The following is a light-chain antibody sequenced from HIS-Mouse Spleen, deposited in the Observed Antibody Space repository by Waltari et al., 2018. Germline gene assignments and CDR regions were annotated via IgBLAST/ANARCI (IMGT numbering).Light chain of an antibody. CDR2: RNN. CDR1: SSNIGSNY. CDR3: AAWDDSLSGHVV. J-gene: IGLJ2*01. V-gene: IGLV1-47*01. Sequence: QSVLTQPPSASGTPGQRVTIPCSVSSSNIGSNYVYWYQQLPGTAPKLLIHRNNQRPSGVPDRFSGSKSGTSASLAISGLRSEDEADYYCAAWDDSLSGHVVFGGGTKLTVL.